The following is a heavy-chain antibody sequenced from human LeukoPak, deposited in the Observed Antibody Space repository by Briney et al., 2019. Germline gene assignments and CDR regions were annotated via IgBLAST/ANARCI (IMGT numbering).Heavy chain of an antibody. CDR1: GFTFSDYY. V-gene: IGHV3-11*06. D-gene: IGHD2-2*01. CDR3: AREGYCSSTSCQFDY. CDR2: NSSSSSYT. J-gene: IGHJ4*02. Sequence: PGGSLRLSCAASGFTFSDYYMSWIRQAPGKGLEWVSYNSSSSSYTNYADSVKGRFTISRDNAKNSLYLQMNSLRAEDTAVYYCAREGYCSSTSCQFDYWGQGTLVTVSS.